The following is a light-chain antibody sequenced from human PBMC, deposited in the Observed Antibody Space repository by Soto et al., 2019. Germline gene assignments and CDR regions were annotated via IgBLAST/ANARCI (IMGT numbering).Light chain of an antibody. V-gene: IGKV3-20*01. CDR3: QQYVYSPRALT. Sequence: EIVLTQSPGTLSLSPGERATRSCRASQSVNSDYLAWYQHKPGQAPRLLIYGASTRAPGISDRFSGSGSGTDFTLTISRLEPEDFAVYYCQQYVYSPRALTFGGGTKVEIK. J-gene: IGKJ4*01. CDR2: GAS. CDR1: QSVNSDY.